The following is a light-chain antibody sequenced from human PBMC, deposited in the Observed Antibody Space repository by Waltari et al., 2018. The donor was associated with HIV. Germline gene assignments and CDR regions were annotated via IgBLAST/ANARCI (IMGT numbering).Light chain of an antibody. CDR2: EAA. CDR1: QRISAK. CDR3: QQYDSGPRGIT. V-gene: IGKV3-15*01. Sequence: EIVMTQSPPTLSVSPGQRVTLSCRASQRISAKVAWYQQRPGQAPRLLIYEAATRPTGIPARFSGSGSGTEFTLTISSLQSEDFATYFCQQYDSGPRGITFGQGTMLEI. J-gene: IGKJ2*01.